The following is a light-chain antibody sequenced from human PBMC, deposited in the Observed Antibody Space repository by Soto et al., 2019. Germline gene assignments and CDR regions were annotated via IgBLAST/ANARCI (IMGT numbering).Light chain of an antibody. J-gene: IGKJ4*01. V-gene: IGKV1-39*01. CDR2: TAS. CDR3: QRYNNWPLT. CDR1: QGISTY. Sequence: DIQMTQSPSSLSASVGDRVTITCRASQGISTYLNWYQQKPGKVPKLLIYTASSLQSGVPSRFSGSGSGTDFTLTINSLQSEDFAVYYCQRYNNWPLTFGGGTKVDIK.